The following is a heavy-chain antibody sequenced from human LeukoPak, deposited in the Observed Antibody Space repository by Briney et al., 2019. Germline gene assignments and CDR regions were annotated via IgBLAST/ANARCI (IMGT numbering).Heavy chain of an antibody. V-gene: IGHV4-4*07. CDR1: GGSISSYY. J-gene: IGHJ6*03. D-gene: IGHD1/OR15-1a*01. Sequence: SETLSLTCTVSGGSISSYYWSWIRQPAGKGLEWIGRIYTSGSTNYNPSLKSRVTMSVDTSKNQFSLKLSSVTAADTAVYYCARDRWGTNYYYYYMDVWGKGTTVTVSS. CDR2: IYTSGST. CDR3: ARDRWGTNYYYYYMDV.